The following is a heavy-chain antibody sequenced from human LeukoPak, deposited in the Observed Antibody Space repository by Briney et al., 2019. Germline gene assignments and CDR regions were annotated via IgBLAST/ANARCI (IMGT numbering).Heavy chain of an antibody. CDR2: IRYDGSNK. V-gene: IGHV3-30*02. CDR3: AKDLPRTVTTSPGAFDI. CDR1: GFTFSSYG. D-gene: IGHD4-17*01. J-gene: IGHJ3*02. Sequence: AGGSLRLSCAASGFTFSSYGMHWVRQAPGKGLEWVAFIRYDGSNKYYADSVKGRFTISRDNSKNTLYLQMNSLRAEDTAVYYCAKDLPRTVTTSPGAFDIWGQGTMVTVSS.